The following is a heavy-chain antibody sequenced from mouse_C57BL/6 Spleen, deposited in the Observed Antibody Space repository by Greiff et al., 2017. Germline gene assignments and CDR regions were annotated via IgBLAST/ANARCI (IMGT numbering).Heavy chain of an antibody. CDR3: ARGATVVHAMDY. D-gene: IGHD1-1*01. CDR1: GYTFTDYY. CDR2: IYPGDGDT. Sequence: EVQLQQSGPELVKPGASVKISCKASGYTFTDYYMNWVKQSHGKSLEWIGQIYPGDGDTNYNGKFKGKATLTADKSSSTAYMQLSSLTSEDSAVYFCARGATVVHAMDYWGQGTSVTVSS. J-gene: IGHJ4*01. V-gene: IGHV1-26*01.